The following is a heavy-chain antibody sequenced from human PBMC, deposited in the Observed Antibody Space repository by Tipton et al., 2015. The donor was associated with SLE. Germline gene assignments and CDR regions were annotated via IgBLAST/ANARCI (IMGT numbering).Heavy chain of an antibody. J-gene: IGHJ4*02. V-gene: IGHV3-66*02. D-gene: IGHD6-19*01. Sequence: SLRLSCSASGFIFSDYYMSWFRQPPGKGREWVSVIYSGGTTYYADSVKGRFTISRDSSENTLYLQMNSLRAEDTAVYYCAIAVAGTFFFDYWGQGTLVTVSS. CDR1: GFIFSDYY. CDR2: IYSGGTT. CDR3: AIAVAGTFFFDY.